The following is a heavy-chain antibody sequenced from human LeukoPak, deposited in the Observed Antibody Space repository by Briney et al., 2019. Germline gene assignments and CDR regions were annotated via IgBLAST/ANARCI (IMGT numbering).Heavy chain of an antibody. V-gene: IGHV1-2*02. Sequence: ASVKVSCKASGYTFTGYYMHWVRQAPGQGLEWMGWINPNSGGTNYAQKFQGRVTMTRDTSISTAYMELSRLRSDDTAVYYCARSSAAHPSDYYYYYMDVWGKGTTVTVSS. J-gene: IGHJ6*03. CDR2: INPNSGGT. CDR3: ARSSAAHPSDYYYYYMDV. D-gene: IGHD2-2*01. CDR1: GYTFTGYY.